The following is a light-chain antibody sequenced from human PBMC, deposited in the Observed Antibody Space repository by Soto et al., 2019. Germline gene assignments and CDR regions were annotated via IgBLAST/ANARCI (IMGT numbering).Light chain of an antibody. CDR3: QQYNNWPRT. CDR2: GAS. CDR1: QSIHTN. J-gene: IGKJ1*01. Sequence: ETVMTQSEATLSVSPGERATISCRASQSIHTNLAWYQQKPGQPPRLLIYGASTRVTGIPTRFSGSWSGTEFTLTISSLQSEDFAVYYCQQYNNWPRTLGQGTKVDIK. V-gene: IGKV3-15*01.